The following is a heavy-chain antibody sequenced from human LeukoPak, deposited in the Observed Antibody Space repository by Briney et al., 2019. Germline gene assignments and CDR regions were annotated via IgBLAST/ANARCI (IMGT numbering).Heavy chain of an antibody. CDR3: AARGWSGYFDY. J-gene: IGHJ4*02. CDR2: ISWNSGSI. D-gene: IGHD3-3*01. CDR1: GFTFDDYA. V-gene: IGHV3-9*01. Sequence: GGSLRLSCAASGFTFDDYAMHWVRQAPGKGLEWVSGISWNSGSIGYADSVKGRFTISRDNAKNSLYLQMKSLRAEDTAVYYCAARGWSGYFDYWGQGTLVTVSS.